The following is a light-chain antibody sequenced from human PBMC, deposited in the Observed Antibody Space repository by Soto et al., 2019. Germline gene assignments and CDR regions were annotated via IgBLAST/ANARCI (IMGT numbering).Light chain of an antibody. CDR1: RDISSS. CDR3: QKYNSAPNT. J-gene: IGKJ2*01. V-gene: IGKV1-27*01. Sequence: DVQMTQSPSSLSASVGDRVTITCRASRDISSSLAWYQQKPGKVPKLLIYAASTLHAGVQSRFSGSGSGTFFTLTINSLQPEDVATYYCQKYNSAPNTFGRGTRQEIK. CDR2: AAS.